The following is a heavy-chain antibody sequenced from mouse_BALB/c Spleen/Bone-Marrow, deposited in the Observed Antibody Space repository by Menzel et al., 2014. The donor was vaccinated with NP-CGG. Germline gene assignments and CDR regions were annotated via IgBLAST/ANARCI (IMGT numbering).Heavy chain of an antibody. CDR2: IWPCGGT. CDR3: VRDTFSYTMDY. CDR1: GFSLXSYD. V-gene: IGHV2-9-2*01. Sequence: VQVVESGPGLVAPSQSLSTTCTVSGFSLXSYDISWIRQPPGKGLEWLGEIWPCGGTNYNSAFMSRLSISKDNSKSQVFLKMNSLQTDDTAIYYCVRDTFSYTMDYWGQGTSVTVSS. J-gene: IGHJ4*01. D-gene: IGHD5-1*01.